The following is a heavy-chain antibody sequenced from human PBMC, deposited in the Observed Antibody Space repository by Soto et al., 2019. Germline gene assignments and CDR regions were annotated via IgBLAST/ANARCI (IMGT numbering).Heavy chain of an antibody. J-gene: IGHJ4*02. D-gene: IGHD3-22*01. CDR1: GGSISSGDYY. CDR2: IYYSGST. CDR3: AIGSYYYDSSGYNHY. Sequence: PSETLSLTCTVSGGSISSGDYYWSWIRQPPGKGLEWIGYIYYSGSTYYNPSLKSRVTISVDTSKNQFSLKLSSVTAADTAVYYCAIGSYYYDSSGYNHYWGQGTLVTVLL. V-gene: IGHV4-30-4*01.